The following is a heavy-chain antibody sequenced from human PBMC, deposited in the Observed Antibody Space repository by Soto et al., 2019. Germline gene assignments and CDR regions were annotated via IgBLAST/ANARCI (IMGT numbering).Heavy chain of an antibody. J-gene: IGHJ4*02. D-gene: IGHD6-6*01. CDR2: INAGNGNT. V-gene: IGHV1-3*01. CDR3: ARAHRIAARPGLGY. Sequence: QVQLVQSGAEVKKPGASVKVSCKASGYTFTSYAMHWVRQAPGQRLEWMGWINAGNGNTKYSQKYQGRVTITRDTAASTAYMELSSLRYEDTAVYYCARAHRIAARPGLGYWGQGTLVTVSS. CDR1: GYTFTSYA.